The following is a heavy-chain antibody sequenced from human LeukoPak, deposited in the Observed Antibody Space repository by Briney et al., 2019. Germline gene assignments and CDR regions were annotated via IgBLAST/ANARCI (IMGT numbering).Heavy chain of an antibody. CDR1: GYSFTSYW. Sequence: GESLKISCKGSGYSFTSYWISWVRQMPGKGLEWMGLIDPSDSYTNYSPSFQGHVTISADKSITTAYLQWSSLKASDTAIYYCARHDSGSYCVFDSWGQGTLVTVSS. CDR2: IDPSDSYT. CDR3: ARHDSGSYCVFDS. J-gene: IGHJ4*02. D-gene: IGHD1-26*01. V-gene: IGHV5-10-1*01.